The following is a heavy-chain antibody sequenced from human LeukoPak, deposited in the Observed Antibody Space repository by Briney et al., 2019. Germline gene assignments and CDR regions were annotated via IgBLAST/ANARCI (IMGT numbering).Heavy chain of an antibody. CDR1: GGSISSGDYY. D-gene: IGHD4-23*01. J-gene: IGHJ5*02. CDR2: IYYSGST. CDR3: ARGGNSVWFDP. Sequence: PSETLSLTCTVSGGSISSGDYYWSWIRQPPGKGLEWIGYIYYSGSTYYNPSLKSRVTISVDTSKNQFSLKLSSVTAADTAVYYCARGGNSVWFDPWGQGTLVTVSS. V-gene: IGHV4-30-4*01.